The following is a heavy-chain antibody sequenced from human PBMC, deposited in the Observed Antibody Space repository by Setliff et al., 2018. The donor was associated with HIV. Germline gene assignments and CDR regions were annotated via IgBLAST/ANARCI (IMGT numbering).Heavy chain of an antibody. Sequence: SGPTLVNPTQTLTLTCTFSGFSLRTSGVGVGWIRQPPGKALEWLAHIFSNEEKSYNTSLKRRLTISRDTSKSQVVLTMTKMDPVDTATYYCARIWSDNYGYPDSFDYWGQGTLVTVSS. CDR2: IFSNEEK. V-gene: IGHV2-26*01. D-gene: IGHD5-18*01. CDR1: GFSLRTSGVG. CDR3: ARIWSDNYGYPDSFDY. J-gene: IGHJ4*02.